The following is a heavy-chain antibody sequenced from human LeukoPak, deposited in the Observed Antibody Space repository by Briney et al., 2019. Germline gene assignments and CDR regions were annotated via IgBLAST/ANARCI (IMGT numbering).Heavy chain of an antibody. CDR3: ARGVDTAVDFDY. D-gene: IGHD5-18*01. Sequence: SVKVSCKASGGTFSSYAISWVRQAPGQGLKWMGRIIPILGIANYAQKFQGRVTITADKSTSTAYMELSSLRSEDTAVYYCARGVDTAVDFDYWGQGTLVTVSS. CDR2: IIPILGIA. CDR1: GGTFSSYA. J-gene: IGHJ4*02. V-gene: IGHV1-69*04.